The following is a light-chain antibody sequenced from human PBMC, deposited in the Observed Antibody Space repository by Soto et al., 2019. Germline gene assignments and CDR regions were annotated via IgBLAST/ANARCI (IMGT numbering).Light chain of an antibody. V-gene: IGLV1-51*01. J-gene: IGLJ1*01. CDR2: DDN. CDR1: SSNIGAHYD. CDR3: GSWDSSLSAHV. Sequence: QSVLTQPPSVSGAPGQRVTISCTGSSSNIGAHYDVHWYQQLPGTAPKLLIYDDNKRPSGIPDRFSGSKSGTSATLGVTGVQTVDEADYYCGSWDSSLSAHVFGTGTKVTVL.